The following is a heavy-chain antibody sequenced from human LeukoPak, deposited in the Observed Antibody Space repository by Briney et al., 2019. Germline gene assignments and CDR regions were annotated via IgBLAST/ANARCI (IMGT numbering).Heavy chain of an antibody. D-gene: IGHD5-24*01. J-gene: IGHJ4*02. CDR3: ARDQVEMATIPFDY. CDR2: ISSSSSYI. V-gene: IGHV3-21*01. CDR1: GFTFSSYS. Sequence: GGSLGLSCAASGFTFSSYSMNWVRQAPGKWLEWVSSISSSSSYIYYADSVKGRFTISRDNAKNSLYLQMNSLRAEDTAVYYCARDQVEMATIPFDYWGQGTLVTVSS.